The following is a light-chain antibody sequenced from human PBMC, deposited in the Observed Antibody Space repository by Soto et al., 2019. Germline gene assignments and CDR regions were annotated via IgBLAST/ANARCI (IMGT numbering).Light chain of an antibody. Sequence: QSVLTQPPSASGTSGQRVTISCSGSNSNIGSNPVHWYQQFPGTAPKVLIYSNYQRPSGVPDRFSGSKSGTPASLAISGLQSEDEADYYCAAWDDRLSDLLFGGGTQLTVL. CDR3: AAWDDRLSDLL. CDR1: NSNIGSNP. CDR2: SNY. J-gene: IGLJ2*01. V-gene: IGLV1-44*01.